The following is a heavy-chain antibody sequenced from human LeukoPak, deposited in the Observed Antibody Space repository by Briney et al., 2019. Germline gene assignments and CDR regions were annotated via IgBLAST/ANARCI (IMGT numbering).Heavy chain of an antibody. CDR1: GYTFTSYG. D-gene: IGHD3-10*01. CDR3: ASSDSFHYYGSGSYDY. V-gene: IGHV1-18*01. Sequence: ASVKVSCKASGYTFTSYGISWVRQAPGQGLEWMGGISAYNGNTNYAQKLQGRVTMTTDTSTSTAYMELRSLRSDDTAVYYCASSDSFHYYGSGSYDYWGQGTLVTVSS. J-gene: IGHJ4*02. CDR2: ISAYNGNT.